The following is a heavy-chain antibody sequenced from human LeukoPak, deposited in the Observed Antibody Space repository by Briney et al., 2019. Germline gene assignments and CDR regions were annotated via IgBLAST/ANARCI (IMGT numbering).Heavy chain of an antibody. D-gene: IGHD3-10*01. CDR1: GGSISSYY. J-gene: IGHJ4*02. CDR3: ASSRMVWGVIPLNYFDY. CDR2: IYDSGST. Sequence: NSSETLSLTCTVSGGSISSYYWSWIRQPPGKGLEWIGYIYDSGSTNYNPSLKSRVTISVDTSKNQFSLKLSSVTAADTAVYYCASSRMVWGVIPLNYFDYWGQGTLVTVSS. V-gene: IGHV4-59*01.